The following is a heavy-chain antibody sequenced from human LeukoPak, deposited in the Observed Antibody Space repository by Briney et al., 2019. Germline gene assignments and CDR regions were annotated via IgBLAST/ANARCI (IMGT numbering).Heavy chain of an antibody. V-gene: IGHV3-9*01. CDR2: ISWNSGSI. D-gene: IGHD3-9*01. J-gene: IGHJ4*02. CDR1: GFTFDDYA. CDR3: AKDSYDILTGYARMDY. Sequence: GGSLRLSCAASGFTFDDYAMHWVRQAPGKGLEWVSGISWNSGSIGYADSVKGRFTISRDNAKNSLYLQMNSLRAEDTALYYCAKDSYDILTGYARMDYWGQGTLVTVSS.